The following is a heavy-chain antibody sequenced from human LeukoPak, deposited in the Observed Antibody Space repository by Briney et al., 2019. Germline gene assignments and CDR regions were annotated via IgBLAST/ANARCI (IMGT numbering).Heavy chain of an antibody. CDR1: GFTFGSYW. D-gene: IGHD1-26*01. J-gene: IGHJ4*02. CDR3: ASHSGSYLYYFDY. Sequence: PGGSLRLSCAASGFTFGSYWMSWVRQAPGKGLEWVASVKQDGSEKDYVDSVKGRFTISRDNAKKSLYLQMNSLRAEDTAVYHCASHSGSYLYYFDYWGQGTLVTVSS. V-gene: IGHV3-7*01. CDR2: VKQDGSEK.